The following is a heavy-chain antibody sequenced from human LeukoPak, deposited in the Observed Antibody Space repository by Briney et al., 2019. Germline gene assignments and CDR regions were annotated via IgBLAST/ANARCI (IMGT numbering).Heavy chain of an antibody. Sequence: GGSLRLSCAASGLTVSSNYMNWVRQAPGKGLEWVSVIYSDGTTYYADSVKGRFIISRDNSKNTLYLQMNSVRAEDTAVYYYAREGSSGWYEFWFDPWGQGTLVTVSS. CDR3: AREGSSGWYEFWFDP. J-gene: IGHJ5*02. CDR2: IYSDGTT. V-gene: IGHV3-66*01. D-gene: IGHD6-19*01. CDR1: GLTVSSNY.